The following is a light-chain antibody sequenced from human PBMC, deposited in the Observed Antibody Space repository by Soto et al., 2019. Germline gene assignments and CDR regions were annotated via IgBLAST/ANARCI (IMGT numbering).Light chain of an antibody. J-gene: IGLJ1*01. V-gene: IGLV2-11*01. CDR1: NSDVGGYNY. Sequence: QSVLTQPRSVSGSPGQSGTISCTGTNSDVGGYNYVSWYQQHPGKAPKVLIYDVTKRPSGVPDRFSAAKSGNTASLTITGLQPEDEADYYCCSHAGTYTYVFGTGTKLTVL. CDR2: DVT. CDR3: CSHAGTYTYV.